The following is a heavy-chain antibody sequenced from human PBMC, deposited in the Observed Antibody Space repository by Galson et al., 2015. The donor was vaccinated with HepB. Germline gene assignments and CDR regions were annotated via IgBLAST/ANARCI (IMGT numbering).Heavy chain of an antibody. D-gene: IGHD2-15*01. V-gene: IGHV3-49*03. CDR1: GFTFGDYA. Sequence: SLRLSCAASGFTFGDYAMSWFRQAPGKGLEWVGFIRSKTYGGTTEHAAAVKGRFTVSRDDSKRIAYLQMSSLRTGDTAVYYCAREEDCSGTSCHSVWGQGTLVTVSS. CDR3: AREEDCSGTSCHSV. CDR2: IRSKTYGGTT. J-gene: IGHJ4*02.